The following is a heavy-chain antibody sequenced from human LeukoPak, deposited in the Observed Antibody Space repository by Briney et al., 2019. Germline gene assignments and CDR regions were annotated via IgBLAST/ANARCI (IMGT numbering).Heavy chain of an antibody. CDR3: ARDPSYRYCSSTSCYSDY. Sequence: GGSLRLSCAASGFTFSSYAMSWVRQAPGKGLEWVSAISGSGGSTYYADSVKGRFTISRDNAKNSLYLQMNSLRAEDTAVYYCARDPSYRYCSSTSCYSDYWGQGTLVTVSS. CDR2: ISGSGGST. CDR1: GFTFSSYA. D-gene: IGHD2-2*02. J-gene: IGHJ4*02. V-gene: IGHV3-23*01.